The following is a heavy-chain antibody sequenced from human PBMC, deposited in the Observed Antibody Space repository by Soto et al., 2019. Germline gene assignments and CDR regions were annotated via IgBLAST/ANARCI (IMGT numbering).Heavy chain of an antibody. D-gene: IGHD2-21*01. CDR1: GGTFSNFA. J-gene: IGHJ6*02. CDR2: IIPKFSAP. Sequence: VLLEQSGAEVKKPGSSVKVSCKTSGGTFSNFAISWVRLAPGQGLEWMGVIIPKFSAPTYAQKFQGRVMITAEESTSTAFRELSSLRSEDTGVYFCGRDRVMRGNSYYYGMDVWGQGTTVIVSS. V-gene: IGHV1-69*12. CDR3: GRDRVMRGNSYYYGMDV.